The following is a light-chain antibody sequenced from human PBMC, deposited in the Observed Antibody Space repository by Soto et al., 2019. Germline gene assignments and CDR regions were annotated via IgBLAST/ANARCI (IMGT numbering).Light chain of an antibody. CDR1: SSDVGGYNF. CDR2: DVS. CDR3: SSYPSSFYV. V-gene: IGLV2-14*01. Sequence: LTQPASVSGSPGQSTTISCTGTSSDVGGYNFVSWYQQHPGKAPKLMIYDVSDRPSGVSNRFSGSKSGNTASLTISGLQAEDEADYYCSSYPSSFYVFGTGTKDTDL. J-gene: IGLJ1*01.